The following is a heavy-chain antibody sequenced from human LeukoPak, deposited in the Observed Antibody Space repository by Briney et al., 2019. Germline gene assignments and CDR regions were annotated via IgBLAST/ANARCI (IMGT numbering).Heavy chain of an antibody. CDR1: GYTFTSYD. V-gene: IGHV1-8*01. CDR2: MNPNNGNT. CDR3: ARDGGSGSGFDY. Sequence: ASVKVSCKASGYTFTSYDINWVRQATGQGLEWMGWMNPNNGNTDYAQKFQGRVTITRNTSISTAHMELSSLRSEDTAVYYCARDGGSGSGFDYWGQGTLVTVSS. D-gene: IGHD1-26*01. J-gene: IGHJ4*02.